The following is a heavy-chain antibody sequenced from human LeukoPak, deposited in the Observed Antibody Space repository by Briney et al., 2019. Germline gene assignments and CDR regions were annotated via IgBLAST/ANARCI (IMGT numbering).Heavy chain of an antibody. Sequence: PPGTPSLTCAVSGGSSTGYYWSSICEPPRRGLECRGEINHIGSTNYTPSLKSRVTTSVDTSKNQCSLKLSSVTAAETAVYYCARIRSDGCSSTSCYVRNPPRWPRYYMDVWGEGTTVTVSS. J-gene: IGHJ6*03. D-gene: IGHD2-2*01. CDR1: GGSSTGYY. CDR3: ARIRSDGCSSTSCYVRNPPRWPRYYMDV. V-gene: IGHV4-34*01. CDR2: INHIGST.